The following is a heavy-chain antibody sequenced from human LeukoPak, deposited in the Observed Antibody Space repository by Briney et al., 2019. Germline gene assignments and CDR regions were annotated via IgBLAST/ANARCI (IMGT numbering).Heavy chain of an antibody. V-gene: IGHV3-30-3*01. CDR2: ISYDGSNK. Sequence: GGSLRLSCAASGFTFSSYAMHWVRQAPGKGLEWVAVISYDGSNKYYADSVKGRFTISRDNSKNTLYLQMNSLRAEDTAMYYCARGPLNSPFDYWGQGTLVTVSS. J-gene: IGHJ4*02. D-gene: IGHD5-18*01. CDR1: GFTFSSYA. CDR3: ARGPLNSPFDY.